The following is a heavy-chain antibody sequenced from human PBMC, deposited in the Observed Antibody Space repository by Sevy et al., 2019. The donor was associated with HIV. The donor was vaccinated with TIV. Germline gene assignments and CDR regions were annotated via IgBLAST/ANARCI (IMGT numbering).Heavy chain of an antibody. V-gene: IGHV3-11*04. CDR3: ARDGDEEYFQN. Sequence: GGSLRLSCAASGFTFSDYYMTWIRQAPGKGLEWISYISGGGTTIYYADSVKGRLTISRDNAKNSLYLQMNSLRAEDTALYYCARDGDEEYFQNWGQGTLVTVSS. CDR1: GFTFSDYY. D-gene: IGHD7-27*01. CDR2: ISGGGTTI. J-gene: IGHJ1*01.